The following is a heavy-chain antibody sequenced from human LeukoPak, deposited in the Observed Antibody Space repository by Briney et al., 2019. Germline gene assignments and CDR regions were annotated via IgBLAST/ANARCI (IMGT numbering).Heavy chain of an antibody. V-gene: IGHV3-30*02. Sequence: GGSLRLSCAASGFTFSTSGMHWVRQAPGKGLEWVAFIRYDGSSKYFADSVKGRFTISRDNSKDTLYLQMNSLRAEDTAVYYCVKGLTFGFDYWGQGTLVTVSS. CDR1: GFTFSTSG. CDR3: VKGLTFGFDY. J-gene: IGHJ4*02. D-gene: IGHD3-16*01. CDR2: IRYDGSSK.